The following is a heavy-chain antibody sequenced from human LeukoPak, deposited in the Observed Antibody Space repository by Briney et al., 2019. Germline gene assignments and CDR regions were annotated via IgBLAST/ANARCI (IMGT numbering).Heavy chain of an antibody. CDR2: ISSSSSTI. V-gene: IGHV3-48*01. D-gene: IGHD3-10*01. CDR3: AKRALGSGSYYATSYYYYYMDV. CDR1: GFTFSSYS. J-gene: IGHJ6*03. Sequence: GGSLRLSCAASGFTFSSYSMNWVRQAPGKGLEWVSYISSSSSTIYYADSVKGRFTISRDNSKNTLYLLMNSLRAEDTAVYYCAKRALGSGSYYATSYYYYYMDVWGKGTTVTISS.